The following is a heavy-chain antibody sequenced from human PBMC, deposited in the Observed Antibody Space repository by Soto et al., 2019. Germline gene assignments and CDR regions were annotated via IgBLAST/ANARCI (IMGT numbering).Heavy chain of an antibody. CDR1: GFTFDDYA. CDR2: ISWSSGNI. D-gene: IGHD3-10*01. CDR3: AKDMGYTLVRVVIIPSTLGYFDY. J-gene: IGHJ4*02. Sequence: PGGSLRLSCTASGFTFDDYAMHWVRQAPGKGLEWVSGISWSSGNIDYADSVKGRFTISRDNAKNSLYLQMNNLRPGDTAFYYCAKDMGYTLVRVVIIPSTLGYFDYWGQGTLVTVSA. V-gene: IGHV3-9*01.